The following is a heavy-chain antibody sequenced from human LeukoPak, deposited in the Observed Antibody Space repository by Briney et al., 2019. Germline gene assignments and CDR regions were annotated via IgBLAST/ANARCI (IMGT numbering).Heavy chain of an antibody. J-gene: IGHJ4*02. Sequence: GASVKVSCKASGYTFTSYAMHWVRQAPGQRLEWMGWINIGNANTKYSQKFQGGVTITRDTSASIAYMELSSLRSEDTAVYYCAKVNGDNTFDYWGQGTLVTVSS. D-gene: IGHD7-27*01. V-gene: IGHV1-3*04. CDR1: GYTFTSYA. CDR3: AKVNGDNTFDY. CDR2: INIGNANT.